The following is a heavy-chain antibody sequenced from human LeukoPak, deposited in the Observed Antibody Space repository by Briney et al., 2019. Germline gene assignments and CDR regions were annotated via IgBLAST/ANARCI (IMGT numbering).Heavy chain of an antibody. CDR1: GFTFSSYA. J-gene: IGHJ4*02. V-gene: IGHV3-21*01. Sequence: GGSLRLSCAASGFTFSSYAMSWVRQAPGKGLEWVSSISSSSSYIYYADSVKGRFTISRDNAKNSLYLQMNSLRAEDTAVYYCARALGDNEDYWGQGTLVTVSS. CDR2: ISSSSSYI. D-gene: IGHD4-17*01. CDR3: ARALGDNEDY.